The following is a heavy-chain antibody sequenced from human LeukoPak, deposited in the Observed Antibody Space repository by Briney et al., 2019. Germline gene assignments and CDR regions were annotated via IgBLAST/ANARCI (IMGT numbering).Heavy chain of an antibody. CDR3: ATRRLVAAAGTLFYYYYGMDV. CDR1: GYTLTELS. CDR2: FDPEDGEK. J-gene: IGHJ6*02. V-gene: IGHV1-24*01. Sequence: ASVNVSCKVSGYTLTELSMHWVRQAPGKGLEWMGGFDPEDGEKIYKQKFQGRVTMIEDTSTDTAYMELSSLRSEDTAVYYCATRRLVAAAGTLFYYYYGMDVWGQGTTVTVSS. D-gene: IGHD6-13*01.